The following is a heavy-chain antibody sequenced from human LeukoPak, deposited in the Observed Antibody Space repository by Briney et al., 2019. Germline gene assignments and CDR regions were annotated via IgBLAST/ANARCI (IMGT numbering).Heavy chain of an antibody. CDR1: VGSISSYY. V-gene: IGHV4-59*12. CDR2: IYYRGST. Sequence: PSETLSLTCTVSVGSISSYYWSWIRQPPGKGLEWIGYIYYRGSTNYNPSLKSRVTISVDTSKDQFSLKLSSVTAADTAVYYCARAARCPLYYMDVWGKGTTVTVSS. CDR3: ARAARCPLYYMDV. J-gene: IGHJ6*03. D-gene: IGHD6-6*01.